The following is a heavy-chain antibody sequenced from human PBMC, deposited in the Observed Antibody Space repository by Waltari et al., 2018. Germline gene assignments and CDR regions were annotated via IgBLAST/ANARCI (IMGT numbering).Heavy chain of an antibody. Sequence: QLQLQESGPGLVKPSETLSLTCTVSGGSISSSSYYWGWIRQPPGKGLEWIGSIYYSGSTYYNPALKSRVTIAVDTAKNQFSLKLSSVTAADTAVYYCARHDFDRSGYYSYYFDYWGQGTLVTVSS. CDR1: GGSISSSSYY. CDR2: IYYSGST. V-gene: IGHV4-39*01. J-gene: IGHJ4*02. D-gene: IGHD3-22*01. CDR3: ARHDFDRSGYYSYYFDY.